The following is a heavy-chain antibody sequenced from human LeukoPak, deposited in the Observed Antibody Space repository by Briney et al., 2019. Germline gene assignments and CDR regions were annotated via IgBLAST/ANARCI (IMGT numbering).Heavy chain of an antibody. CDR2: INHSGST. CDR1: GGSFSGYY. Sequence: PSETLSLTCAVYGGSFSGYYWSWIRQPPGKGLEWIGEINHSGSTNYNPSLKSRVTISVDTSKNQFSLKLSSVTAADTAVYYCASHNPGLGDIVAMTAYYFDYWGQGTLVTVSS. D-gene: IGHD5-12*01. CDR3: ASHNPGLGDIVAMTAYYFDY. J-gene: IGHJ4*02. V-gene: IGHV4-34*01.